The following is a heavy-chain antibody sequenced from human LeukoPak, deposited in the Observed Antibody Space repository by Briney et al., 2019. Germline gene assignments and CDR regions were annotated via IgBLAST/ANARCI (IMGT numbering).Heavy chain of an antibody. D-gene: IGHD5-24*01. CDR2: INTYNGNT. CDR1: GYTFNNYG. CDR3: ARNEEMATIADY. V-gene: IGHV1-18*01. J-gene: IGHJ4*02. Sequence: ASVKVSCKAFGYTFNNYGISWVRQAPGQGLEWMGWINTYNGNTNYAQNLQGRVTMTTDTSTSTAYMELRSLRSDDTAVYYCARNEEMATIADYWGQGTLVTVSS.